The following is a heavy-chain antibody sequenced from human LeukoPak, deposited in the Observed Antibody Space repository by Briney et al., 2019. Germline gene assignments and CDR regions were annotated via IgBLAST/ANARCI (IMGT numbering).Heavy chain of an antibody. CDR1: GGSISSYY. CDR3: AGAGYYYDSSGYHYYFDY. V-gene: IGHV4-59*01. CDR2: IYYSGST. J-gene: IGHJ4*02. D-gene: IGHD3-22*01. Sequence: SETLSLTCTVSGGSISSYYWSWIRQPPGKGLEWIGYIYYSGSTNYNPSLKSRVTISVDTSKNQFSLKLSSVTAADTAVYYCAGAGYYYDSSGYHYYFDYWGQGTLVTVSS.